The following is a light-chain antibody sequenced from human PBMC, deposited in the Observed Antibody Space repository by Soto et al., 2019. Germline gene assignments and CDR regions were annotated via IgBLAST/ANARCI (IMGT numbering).Light chain of an antibody. J-gene: IGKJ4*01. CDR2: GAS. CDR3: QQDYNPSLT. Sequence: PVEVVPLSCIASHSVSSSYLTWYQQKPGQAPRLLIYGASTRATGIPARFSGSGSGTDFTLTISSLQPEDFAVYYCQQDYNPSLTFGGGTMVDNK. V-gene: IGKV3D-7*01. CDR1: HSVSSSY.